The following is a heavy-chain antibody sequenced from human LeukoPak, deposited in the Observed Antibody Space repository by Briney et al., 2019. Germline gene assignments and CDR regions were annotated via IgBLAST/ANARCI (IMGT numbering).Heavy chain of an antibody. D-gene: IGHD3-3*01. CDR3: ARGVLRFLEWLLSHSPGFDY. Sequence: PGGSLRLSCAASGFTVSSNYMSWVRQAPGKGLEWVSVIYSGGSTYYADSVKGRFTISRDNSKNSLYLQMNSLRAEDTAVYYCARGVLRFLEWLLSHSPGFDYWGQGTLVTVSS. V-gene: IGHV3-53*01. J-gene: IGHJ4*02. CDR1: GFTVSSNY. CDR2: IYSGGST.